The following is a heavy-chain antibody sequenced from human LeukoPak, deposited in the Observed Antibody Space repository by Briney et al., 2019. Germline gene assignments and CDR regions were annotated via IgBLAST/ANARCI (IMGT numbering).Heavy chain of an antibody. J-gene: IGHJ4*02. CDR1: GGSISSSSYY. CDR3: ARLGNFDY. CDR2: IYYSGIT. Sequence: SETLSLTCTVSGGSISSSSYYWGWIRQPPGKGLEWIGSIYYSGITYYNPSLKSRVTISVDTSKNQFSLKLSSVTAADTAVYYCARLGNFDYWGQGTLVTVSS. V-gene: IGHV4-39*01. D-gene: IGHD7-27*01.